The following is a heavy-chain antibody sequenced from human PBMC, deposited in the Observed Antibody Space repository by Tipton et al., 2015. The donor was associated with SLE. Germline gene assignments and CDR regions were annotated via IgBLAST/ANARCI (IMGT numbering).Heavy chain of an antibody. CDR1: GFTFSNAW. CDR2: ISSSSSYI. V-gene: IGHV3-21*01. Sequence: SLRLSCAASGFTFSNAWMSWVRQAPGKGLEWVSSISSSSSYIYYADSVKGRFTISRDNAKNSLYLQMNSLRAEDTAAYYCAKGGYGDYYFDYWGQGTLVTVSS. J-gene: IGHJ4*02. D-gene: IGHD4-17*01. CDR3: AKGGYGDYYFDY.